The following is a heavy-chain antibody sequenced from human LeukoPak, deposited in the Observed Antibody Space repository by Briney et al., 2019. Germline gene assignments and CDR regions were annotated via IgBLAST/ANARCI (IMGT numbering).Heavy chain of an antibody. V-gene: IGHV1-18*01. D-gene: IGHD2-8*02. CDR1: GYTFTSYG. Sequence: ASVKVSCKASGYTFTSYGISWVRQAPGQGLEWMGWISAYNGNTNYAQKLQGRVTMTTDTSTSTAYMELRSLRSDDTAVYYCARAEGRGTPLVGFDYWGQGTLVTVSS. CDR3: ARAEGRGTPLVGFDY. CDR2: ISAYNGNT. J-gene: IGHJ4*02.